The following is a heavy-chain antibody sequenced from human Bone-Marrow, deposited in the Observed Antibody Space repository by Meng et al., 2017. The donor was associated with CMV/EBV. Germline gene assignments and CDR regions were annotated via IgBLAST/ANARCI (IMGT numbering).Heavy chain of an antibody. CDR2: IYHSGST. D-gene: IGHD2-2*01. J-gene: IGHJ3*02. Sequence: GSLRLSCAVSGGSISSSNWWSWVRQPPGKGLEWIGEIYHSGSTNYNPSLKSRVTISVDKSKNQFSLKLSSVTAADTAVYYCARGYCSSTSCYHLAFDIWGQGTIVTVSS. CDR1: GGSISSSNW. CDR3: ARGYCSSTSCYHLAFDI. V-gene: IGHV4-4*02.